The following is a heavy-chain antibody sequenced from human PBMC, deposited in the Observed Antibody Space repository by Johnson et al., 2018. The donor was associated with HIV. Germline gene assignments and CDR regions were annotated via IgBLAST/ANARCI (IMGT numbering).Heavy chain of an antibody. V-gene: IGHV3-30*14. CDR2: ISYDGSNK. D-gene: IGHD2-15*01. J-gene: IGHJ3*02. CDR3: ARSQVAATSEGAFDI. CDR1: GITFSDYA. Sequence: QVQLVESGGGVVQPGRSLRLSCAASGITFSDYAMHWVRQATGKGLEWVAVISYDGSNKNYADSVKGRFTISRDNSKNTLYLQMNSLRAEDTAVYYCARSQVAATSEGAFDIWGQGTMVTVSS.